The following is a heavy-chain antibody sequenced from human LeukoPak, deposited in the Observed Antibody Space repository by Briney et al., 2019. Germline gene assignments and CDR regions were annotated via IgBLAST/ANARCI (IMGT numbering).Heavy chain of an antibody. CDR2: ITYSGTT. Sequence: PSETLSLTCTVSGDSISSSTYSTTYYWGWIRQPPGKGLEWIGSITYSGTTHYNASLKSRVTISVDTSKNQFSLKLSSVTAADTAVYYCARAQKRRYYDILTGVKSNKVLDYWGQGTLVTVSS. D-gene: IGHD3-9*01. J-gene: IGHJ4*02. V-gene: IGHV4-39*07. CDR1: GDSISSSTYSTTYY. CDR3: ARAQKRRYYDILTGVKSNKVLDY.